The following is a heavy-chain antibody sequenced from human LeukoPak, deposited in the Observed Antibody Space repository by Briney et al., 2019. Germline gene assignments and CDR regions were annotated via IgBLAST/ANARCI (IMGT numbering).Heavy chain of an antibody. J-gene: IGHJ4*02. CDR3: ARGVPYDSWSGPHYSDY. V-gene: IGHV1-3*01. CDR2: INAGNGDA. CDR1: GYTFTTYA. D-gene: IGHD3-3*01. Sequence: ASVKVSCKASGYTFTTYAIHWVRQAPGRSLEWMGRINAGNGDAKYSQNFHDRITITRDTSASTVYMELTSLRSEDTAVYYCARGVPYDSWSGPHYSDYWGQGTLVTVSS.